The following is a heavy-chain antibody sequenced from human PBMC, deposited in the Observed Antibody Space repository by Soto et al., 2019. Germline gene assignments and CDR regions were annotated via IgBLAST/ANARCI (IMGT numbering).Heavy chain of an antibody. CDR2: ISGSGANT. CDR1: GFAFSSYG. CDR3: SKVSSSGWYDAFDI. Sequence: EVQLLESGGGLVQPGGSLRLSCAASGFAFSSYGMSWVRQAPGKGLEWVSGISGSGANTYYAASVKGRFTISRDNSEHTLFLQMNGLRDKDTAVYLCSKVSSSGWYDAFDIWGQGTLVTVSS. V-gene: IGHV3-23*01. D-gene: IGHD6-13*01. J-gene: IGHJ3*02.